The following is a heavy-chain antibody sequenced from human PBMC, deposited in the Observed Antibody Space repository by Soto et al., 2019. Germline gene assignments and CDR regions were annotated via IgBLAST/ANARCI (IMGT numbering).Heavy chain of an antibody. CDR3: ARVLGGFLTNWFDS. Sequence: PSETLSLTCTVSGGSISSFYWSWIRQSPGKGLEWIGYIYYTGSTYYNPSLKSRVTISVDTSKNHFSLKLSSVTAADTAVYYCARVLGGFLTNWFDSWGQGTLVTVSS. CDR2: IYYTGST. J-gene: IGHJ5*01. CDR1: GGSISSFY. V-gene: IGHV4-59*01. D-gene: IGHD3-9*01.